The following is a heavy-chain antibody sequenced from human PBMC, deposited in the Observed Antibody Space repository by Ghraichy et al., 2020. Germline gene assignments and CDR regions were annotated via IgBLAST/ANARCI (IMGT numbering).Heavy chain of an antibody. D-gene: IGHD3-9*01. V-gene: IGHV4-34*01. CDR1: GGSFSGYY. CDR2: INHSGST. J-gene: IGHJ6*02. CDR3: ARLSDILTGYFRSGYYYGMDV. Sequence: SETLSLTCAVYGGSFSGYYWSWIRQPPGKGLEWIGEINHSGSTNYNPSLKSRVTISVDTSKNQFSLKLSSVTAADTAVYYCARLSDILTGYFRSGYYYGMDVWGQGTTVTVSS.